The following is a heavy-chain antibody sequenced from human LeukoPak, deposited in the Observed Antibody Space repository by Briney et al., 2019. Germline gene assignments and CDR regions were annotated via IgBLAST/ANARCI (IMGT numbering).Heavy chain of an antibody. V-gene: IGHV4-59*01. CDR3: ARGSDYDILTGYYTADAFDI. D-gene: IGHD3-9*01. CDR1: GGSISIYY. Sequence: SETLSLTCTVSGGSISIYYWSWIRQPPGKGLEWIGYVYYSGSTNYNPSLKSRVTISVDTSKNQFSLKLSSVTAADTAVYYCARGSDYDILTGYYTADAFDIWGQGTMVTVSS. J-gene: IGHJ3*02. CDR2: VYYSGST.